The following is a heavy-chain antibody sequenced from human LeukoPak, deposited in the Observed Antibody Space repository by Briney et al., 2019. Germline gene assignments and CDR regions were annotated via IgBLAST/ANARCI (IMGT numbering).Heavy chain of an antibody. D-gene: IGHD2-2*01. CDR3: ASADIVVVPAASGYYMDV. J-gene: IGHJ6*03. CDR1: GGTFSSYA. Sequence: SVKVSCKASGGTFSSYAISWVRQAPGQGLEWMGGIIPIFGTANYAQKFQGRVTITTDESTSTAYMELSSLRPEDTAVYYCASADIVVVPAASGYYMDVWGKGTTVTVSS. CDR2: IIPIFGTA. V-gene: IGHV1-69*05.